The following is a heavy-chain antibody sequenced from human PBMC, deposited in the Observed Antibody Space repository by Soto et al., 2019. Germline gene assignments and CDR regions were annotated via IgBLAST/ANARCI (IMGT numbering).Heavy chain of an antibody. CDR1: GFTFSNSE. J-gene: IGHJ4*02. CDR2: INYSGSNI. D-gene: IGHD2-21*02. Sequence: TGGSLRLSCAASGFTFSNSEMFWVRQAPGKGLEWVSKINYSGSNIYYSKSVKGRFTISRDNAKNSLSLQMNSLTDEDTAIYYCASEALCGADCYFFEYWGPGTLVTVS. V-gene: IGHV3-48*03. CDR3: ASEALCGADCYFFEY.